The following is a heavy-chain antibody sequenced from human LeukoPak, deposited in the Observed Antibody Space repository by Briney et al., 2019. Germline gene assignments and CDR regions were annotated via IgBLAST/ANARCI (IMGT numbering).Heavy chain of an antibody. CDR2: ISSSGSTI. Sequence: GGSLRLSCAASGFTFSSYEMNWVRQAPGKGLEWVSYISSSGSTIYYADSVKGRFTISRDNAKSSLYLQMNSLRAEDTAVYYGARLDGDWFDPWGQGTLVTVSS. V-gene: IGHV3-48*03. J-gene: IGHJ5*02. CDR1: GFTFSSYE. D-gene: IGHD5-24*01. CDR3: ARLDGDWFDP.